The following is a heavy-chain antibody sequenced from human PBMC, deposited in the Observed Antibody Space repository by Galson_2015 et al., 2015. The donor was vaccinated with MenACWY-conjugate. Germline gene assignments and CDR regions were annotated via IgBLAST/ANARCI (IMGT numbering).Heavy chain of an antibody. V-gene: IGHV5-51*01. Sequence: QSGAEVKKPGESLKISCKASGYSFSTYWIGWVRQMPGKGLEWMGFIWTGDSHTMYSPSFQGQVTIPVDKSTNTAYLQWRSLQASDTGFYFCARRQFKAAAAAFDPWGQGTLVTVSS. D-gene: IGHD6-13*01. CDR2: IWTGDSHT. CDR1: GYSFSTYW. J-gene: IGHJ5*02. CDR3: ARRQFKAAAAAFDP.